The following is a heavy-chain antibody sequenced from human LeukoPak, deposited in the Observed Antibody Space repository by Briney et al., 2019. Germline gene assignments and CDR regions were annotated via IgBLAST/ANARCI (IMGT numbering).Heavy chain of an antibody. CDR2: INPSGGST. V-gene: IGHV1-46*01. Sequence: ASVKVSCKASGYTFTSYYMHWVRQAPGQGLEWMGIINPSGGSTSYAQKFQGRVTMTRDTSTSTVYMELSSLRSEDTAVYYCASGLSRLGGLGDYYYYGMDVWGQGTTVTVSS. D-gene: IGHD5-12*01. CDR1: GYTFTSYY. J-gene: IGHJ6*02. CDR3: ASGLSRLGGLGDYYYYGMDV.